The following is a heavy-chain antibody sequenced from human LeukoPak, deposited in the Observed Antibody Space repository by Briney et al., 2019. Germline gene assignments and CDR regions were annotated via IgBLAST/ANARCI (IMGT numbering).Heavy chain of an antibody. V-gene: IGHV4-59*01. CDR3: ARDRQYYYDSPSDAFDI. J-gene: IGHJ3*02. Sequence: SETLSLTCTVSGGSIGSYYWSWIRQPPGKGLEWIGYIYYSGSTNYNPSLKSRVTISVDTSKNQFSLKLSSVTAADTAVYYCARDRQYYYDSPSDAFDIWGQGTMVTVSS. CDR1: GGSIGSYY. CDR2: IYYSGST. D-gene: IGHD3-22*01.